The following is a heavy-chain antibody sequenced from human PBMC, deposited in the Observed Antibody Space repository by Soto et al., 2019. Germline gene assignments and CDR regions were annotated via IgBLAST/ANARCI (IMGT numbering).Heavy chain of an antibody. CDR3: AKDHYYDSRGPLSIVNGY. D-gene: IGHD3-22*01. Sequence: GGSLRLSCAASGFTFSSYAMSWVRQAPGKGLECVSAISGSGGSTYYADSVKGRFTISRDNSKNTLYLQMNSLRAEDTAVYYCAKDHYYDSRGPLSIVNGYWGQGTLVTVSS. CDR1: GFTFSSYA. CDR2: ISGSGGST. J-gene: IGHJ4*02. V-gene: IGHV3-23*01.